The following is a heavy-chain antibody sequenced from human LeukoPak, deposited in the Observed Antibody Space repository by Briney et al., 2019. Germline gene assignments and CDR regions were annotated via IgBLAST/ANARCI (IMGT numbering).Heavy chain of an antibody. CDR2: INPNSGGT. CDR1: GYTFTGYY. Sequence: ASVTVSCNASGYTFTGYYMHWVRQAPGRGLEWMGWINPNSGGTNYAQKFQGRVTMTRDTSISTAYMELSRLRSDDTAVYYCARCDSSGYFGLIYYMDVWGKGTTVTVSS. J-gene: IGHJ6*03. CDR3: ARCDSSGYFGLIYYMDV. V-gene: IGHV1-2*02. D-gene: IGHD3-22*01.